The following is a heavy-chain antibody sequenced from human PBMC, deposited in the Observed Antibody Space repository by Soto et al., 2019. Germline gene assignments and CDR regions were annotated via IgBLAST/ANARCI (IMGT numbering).Heavy chain of an antibody. CDR1: GYTFTSYG. J-gene: IGHJ4*02. Sequence: ASVKVSCKASGYTFTSYGISWVRQAPGQGLEWMGWISAYNGNTNYAQKLQGRVTMTTDTSTSTAYMELRSLRSDDTAVYYCARLKDQLLIVYYFDYWGQGTLVTVSS. CDR2: ISAYNGNT. V-gene: IGHV1-18*04. D-gene: IGHD2-2*01. CDR3: ARLKDQLLIVYYFDY.